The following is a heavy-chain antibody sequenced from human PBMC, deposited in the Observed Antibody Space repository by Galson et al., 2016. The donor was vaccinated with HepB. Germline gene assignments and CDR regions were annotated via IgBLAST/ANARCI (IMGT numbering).Heavy chain of an antibody. D-gene: IGHD4/OR15-4a*01. CDR2: ISYDGNRK. CDR1: GFTLNIYT. Sequence: SLRLSCAASGFTLNIYTMYLVRHAPGKGLEGVAVISYDGNRKYIADSLKGRFTISRDNANHSLYLTSLRADDPAGYHCVRAGGRPAMALDSWGQGTLVTVSS. V-gene: IGHV3-30-3*01. J-gene: IGHJ4*02. CDR3: VRAGGRPAMALDS.